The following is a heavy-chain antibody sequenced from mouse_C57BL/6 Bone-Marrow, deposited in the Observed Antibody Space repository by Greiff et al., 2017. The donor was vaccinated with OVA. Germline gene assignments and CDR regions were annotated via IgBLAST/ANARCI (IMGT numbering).Heavy chain of an antibody. Sequence: QVHVKQSGAELARPGASVKLSCKASGYTFTSYGISWVKQRTGQGLEWIGEIYPRSGNTYYNEKFKGKATLTADKSSSTAYMELRSLTSEDSAVYFCARGGYYSNYGFDYWGQGTTLTVSS. V-gene: IGHV1-81*01. J-gene: IGHJ2*01. CDR2: IYPRSGNT. CDR3: ARGGYYSNYGFDY. D-gene: IGHD2-5*01. CDR1: GYTFTSYG.